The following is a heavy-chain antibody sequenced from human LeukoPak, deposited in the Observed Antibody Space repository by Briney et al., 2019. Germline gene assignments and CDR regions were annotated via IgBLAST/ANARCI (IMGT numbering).Heavy chain of an antibody. D-gene: IGHD2-2*01. J-gene: IGHJ4*02. CDR2: IIPIFGTA. Sequence: ASVKVSCKASGGTFSSYAISWVRQAPGQGLEWMGGIIPIFGTANYAQKFQGRVTITTDESTSTAYMELSSLRSEDTGVYYCAREGYCSSTSCYRFDYWGQGTLVTVSS. CDR1: GGTFSSYA. CDR3: AREGYCSSTSCYRFDY. V-gene: IGHV1-69*05.